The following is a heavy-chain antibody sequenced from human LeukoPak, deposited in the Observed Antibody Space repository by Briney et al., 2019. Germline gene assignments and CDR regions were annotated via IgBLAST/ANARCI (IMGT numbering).Heavy chain of an antibody. J-gene: IGHJ1*01. V-gene: IGHV4-59*01. Sequence: SETLSLTCTVSGAVISNYYWSWIRQPPGKGLEWIAYIYSSGSTNYNPSLKSRATISLDTSKNQFSLKLTSVTAADTAVYYCARLSSGRPHEYFQHWGQGTLVTVSS. D-gene: IGHD3-22*01. CDR3: ARLSSGRPHEYFQH. CDR1: GAVISNYY. CDR2: IYSSGST.